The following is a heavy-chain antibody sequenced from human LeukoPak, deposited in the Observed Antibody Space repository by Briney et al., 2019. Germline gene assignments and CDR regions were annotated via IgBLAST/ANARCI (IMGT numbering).Heavy chain of an antibody. CDR3: ACDVGATTRYDAFDI. D-gene: IGHD1-26*01. Sequence: ASVKVSCKASGYTFTSYGISWVRQAPGQGLEWMGWISAYNGNTNYAQKLQGRVTMTTDTSTSTAYMELRGLRSDDTAVYYCACDVGATTRYDAFDIWGQGTMVTVSS. CDR1: GYTFTSYG. CDR2: ISAYNGNT. V-gene: IGHV1-18*01. J-gene: IGHJ3*02.